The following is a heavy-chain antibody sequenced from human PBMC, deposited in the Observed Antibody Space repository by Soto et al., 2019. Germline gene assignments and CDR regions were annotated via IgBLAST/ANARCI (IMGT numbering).Heavy chain of an antibody. D-gene: IGHD6-13*01. V-gene: IGHV4-34*01. CDR1: GGSFSGYY. J-gene: IGHJ2*01. CDR3: ARRPYSSSLGWYFDL. Sequence: QVQLQQWGAGLLKPSETLSLTCAVYGGSFSGYYWSWIRQPPGKGLEWIGEINHSGSTNYNPSLKSRLTLSVDTSKNQFPLKLSSVTAADTAVYYCARRPYSSSLGWYFDLWGRGTLVTVSS. CDR2: INHSGST.